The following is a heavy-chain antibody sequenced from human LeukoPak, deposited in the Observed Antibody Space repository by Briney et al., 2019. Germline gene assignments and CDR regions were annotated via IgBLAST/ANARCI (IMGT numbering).Heavy chain of an antibody. Sequence: PSETLSLTCTVSGGSISSYYWGWIRQPPGKGLEWIGSIYYSGSTYYNPSLKSRVTISVDTSKNQFSLKLSSVTAAGTAVYYFARRTEYFSNTSWLRLVDPWGQGTLVTVSS. CDR2: IYYSGST. V-gene: IGHV4-39*01. CDR1: GGSISSYY. CDR3: ARRTEYFSNTSWLRLVDP. J-gene: IGHJ5*02. D-gene: IGHD2-2*01.